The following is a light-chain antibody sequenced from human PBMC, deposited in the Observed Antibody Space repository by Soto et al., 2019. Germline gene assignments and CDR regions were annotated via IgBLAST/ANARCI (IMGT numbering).Light chain of an antibody. CDR1: QRVSSRY. Sequence: EGVLTQSPGTLSLSPGERVTLSCRASQRVSSRYLAWYQQKPGQAPRLLIYGTSTRATGVPDRFSGSGSGTDFTLTISGLQSEDFAVYYCQQYNSWPITFGQGTRL. CDR2: GTS. V-gene: IGKV3-20*01. CDR3: QQYNSWPIT. J-gene: IGKJ5*01.